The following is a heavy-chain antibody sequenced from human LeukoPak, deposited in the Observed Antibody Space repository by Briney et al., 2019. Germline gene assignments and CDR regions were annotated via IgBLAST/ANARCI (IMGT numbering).Heavy chain of an antibody. CDR2: ISYDGSNK. CDR3: AKGEGWELPIDY. V-gene: IGHV3-30-3*01. J-gene: IGHJ4*02. D-gene: IGHD1-26*01. CDR1: GFTFSSYA. Sequence: GRSLRLSCAASGFTFSSYAMHWVRQAPGKGLEWVALISYDGSNKYYADSVRGRFTISRDNSKNTLYLQMNSLRAEDTAVYYCAKGEGWELPIDYWGQGTLVTVSS.